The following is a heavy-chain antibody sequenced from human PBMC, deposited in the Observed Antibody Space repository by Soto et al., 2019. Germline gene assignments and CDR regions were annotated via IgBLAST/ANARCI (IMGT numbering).Heavy chain of an antibody. D-gene: IGHD5-18*01. V-gene: IGHV6-1*01. CDR2: TYYRSKWYN. CDR3: ARDLTGYSYGNSWFDP. J-gene: IGHJ5*02. CDR1: GDSVSSNSAA. Sequence: SQTLSLTCAISGDSVSSNSAAWNWIRQSPSRGLEWLGRTYYRSKWYNDYAVSAKSRITISPDTSKNQFSLQLNSVTPEDTAVYYCARDLTGYSYGNSWFDPWGQGTLVTVSS.